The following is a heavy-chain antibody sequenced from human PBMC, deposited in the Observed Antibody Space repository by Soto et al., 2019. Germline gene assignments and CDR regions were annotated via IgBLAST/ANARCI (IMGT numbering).Heavy chain of an antibody. V-gene: IGHV4-39*01. J-gene: IGHJ4*02. CDR2: RYNTGST. D-gene: IGHD4-17*01. CDR1: GGSISSSSYY. Sequence: SENLSLTCTVSGGSISSSSYYWGWIRQPPGKGLEWIGCRYNTGSTYYNPSLRSRVAISVDTSKNQFSLKLTSVTAADTAVYYCARQQYGDYGYWGQGTLVTVSS. CDR3: ARQQYGDYGY.